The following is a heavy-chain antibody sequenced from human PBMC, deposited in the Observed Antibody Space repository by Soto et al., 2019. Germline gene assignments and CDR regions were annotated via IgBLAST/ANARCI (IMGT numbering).Heavy chain of an antibody. J-gene: IGHJ4*02. V-gene: IGHV4-59*01. CDR3: ARAYGDYVFDF. Sequence: QVQLQESGPGLVKPSETLSLTCTVSGGSISSYYWSWIRQPPGKGLEWIGYIYYSGSTNYNPSLKIRVTISVDTSKNQFSLKLSSVTASDTAVYYCARAYGDYVFDFWGQGTLVTVSS. D-gene: IGHD4-17*01. CDR2: IYYSGST. CDR1: GGSISSYY.